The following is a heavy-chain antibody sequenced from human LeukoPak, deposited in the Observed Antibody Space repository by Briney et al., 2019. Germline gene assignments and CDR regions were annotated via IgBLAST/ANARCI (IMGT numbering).Heavy chain of an antibody. CDR3: AKDSRGYQDYFDY. CDR2: ISGSGGST. D-gene: IGHD3-22*01. J-gene: IGHJ4*02. Sequence: SCKASGYTFTSYGISWVRQAPGKGLEWVSVISGSGGSTYYAASVKGRFTISRDNSKNTLYLQMNSLRAEDTAVYYCAKDSRGYQDYFDYWGQGTLVTVSS. V-gene: IGHV3-23*01. CDR1: GYTFTSYG.